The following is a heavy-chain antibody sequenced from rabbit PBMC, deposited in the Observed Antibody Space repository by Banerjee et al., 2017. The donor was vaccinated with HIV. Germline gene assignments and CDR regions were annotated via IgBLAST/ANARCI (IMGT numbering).Heavy chain of an antibody. CDR1: GFSFSSSYW. V-gene: IGHV1S40*01. Sequence: QSLEESGGDLVKPGASLTLSCTASGFSFSSSYWICWVRQAPGKGLEWIGCIGTGSGSTAYASWAKGRFTISKTSSTTVTLQLNSLTAADTATYFCASSGGAFYGYAGNLWGPGTLVTVS. CDR3: ASSGGAFYGYAGNL. J-gene: IGHJ4*01. CDR2: IGTGSGST. D-gene: IGHD6-1*01.